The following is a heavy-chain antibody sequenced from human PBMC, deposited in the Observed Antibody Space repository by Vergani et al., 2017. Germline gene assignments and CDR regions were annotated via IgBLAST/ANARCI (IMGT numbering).Heavy chain of an antibody. J-gene: IGHJ2*01. CDR3: ARDQDDYDILTGYRYWYFDL. Sequence: QVQLQESGPGLVKPSQTLSLTCTVSGGSISSGGYYWSWIRQPAGKGLEWIGRIYTGGSTTYNPPLKSRISISIDTSKNQFSLKLSSVTAADTAIYYCARDQDDYDILTGYRYWYFDLWGRGTLVTVSS. CDR2: IYTGGST. V-gene: IGHV4-61*02. D-gene: IGHD3-9*01. CDR1: GGSISSGGYY.